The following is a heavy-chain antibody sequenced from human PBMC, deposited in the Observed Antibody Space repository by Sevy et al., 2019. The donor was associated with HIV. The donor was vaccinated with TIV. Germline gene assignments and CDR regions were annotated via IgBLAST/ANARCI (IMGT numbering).Heavy chain of an antibody. Sequence: ASVKVSCKASGGTFSSYAINWVRQAPGQGLEWMGRINPILGIANYAQKFQGRVTITADKSTSTAYMELSSLRSEDTAVYYCAREVRARYYFADWSQGCLVT. V-gene: IGHV1-69*04. CDR2: INPILGIA. D-gene: IGHD3-10*01. CDR3: AREVRARYYFAD. J-gene: IGHJ4*02. CDR1: GGTFSSYA.